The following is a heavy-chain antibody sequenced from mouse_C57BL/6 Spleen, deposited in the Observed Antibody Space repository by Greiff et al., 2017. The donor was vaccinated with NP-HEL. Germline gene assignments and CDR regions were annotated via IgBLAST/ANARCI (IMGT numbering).Heavy chain of an antibody. J-gene: IGHJ1*03. V-gene: IGHV8-8*01. CDR2: IWWDDDK. CDR3: ARIPIIYYGNYWYFDV. Sequence: QVTLKVSGPGILQPSQTLSLTCSFSGFSLSTFGMGVGWIRQPSGKGLEWLAHIWWDDDKYYNPALKSRLTISKDTSKNQVFLKIANVDTADTATYYCARIPIIYYGNYWYFDVWGTGTTVTVSS. D-gene: IGHD2-1*01. CDR1: GFSLSTFGMG.